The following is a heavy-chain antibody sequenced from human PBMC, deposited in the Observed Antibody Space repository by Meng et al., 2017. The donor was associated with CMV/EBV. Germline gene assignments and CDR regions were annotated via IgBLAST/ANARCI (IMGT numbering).Heavy chain of an antibody. D-gene: IGHD5-24*01. CDR1: GFTFSSYA. J-gene: IGHJ6*02. Sequence: GGSLRLSCAASGFTFSSYAMHWVRQAPGKGLEWVAVISYDGSNKYYADSVKGRFTISRDNSKNSLYLQMNSLRAEDTAVYYCARAASGGSERWDYYYYGMDVWGQGTTVTVSS. CDR2: ISYDGSNK. V-gene: IGHV3-30-3*01. CDR3: ARAASGGSERWDYYYYGMDV.